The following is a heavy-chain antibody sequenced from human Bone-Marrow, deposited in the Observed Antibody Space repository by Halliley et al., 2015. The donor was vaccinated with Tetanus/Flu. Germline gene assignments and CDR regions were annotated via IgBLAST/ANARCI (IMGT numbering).Heavy chain of an antibody. Sequence: SLRLSCAASGFSFSYYWMSWVRQAPGKGLEWVANIQQQGGEKNYVDSVKGRFTISRDNAKNSLFLQMNSLRAEDTAVYYCARDPEGGRGVMSPLDSWGQGALVPVSS. V-gene: IGHV3-7*03. D-gene: IGHD3-10*01. J-gene: IGHJ1*01. CDR1: GFSFSYYW. CDR3: ARDPEGGRGVMSPLDS. CDR2: IQQQGGEK.